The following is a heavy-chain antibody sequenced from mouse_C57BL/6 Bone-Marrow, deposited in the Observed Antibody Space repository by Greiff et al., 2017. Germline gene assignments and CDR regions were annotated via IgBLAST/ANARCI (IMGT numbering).Heavy chain of an antibody. CDR1: GYTFTSYW. CDR3: ARGGSSYRSFDI. CDR2: IYPGSGST. D-gene: IGHD1-1*01. V-gene: IGHV1-55*01. J-gene: IGHJ1*01. Sequence: QVQLQQPGAELVKPGASVKMSCKASGYTFTSYWITWVKQRPGQGLEWIGDIYPGSGSTNYNEKFKSKATLTVDTSSSTAYMQLSSLTSEDSAVYYCARGGSSYRSFDIWGSATTLTVFS.